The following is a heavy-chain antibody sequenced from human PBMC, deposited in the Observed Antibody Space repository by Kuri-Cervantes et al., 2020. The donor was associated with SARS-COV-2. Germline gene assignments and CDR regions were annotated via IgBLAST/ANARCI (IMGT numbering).Heavy chain of an antibody. J-gene: IGHJ6*03. CDR3: ARGGLSSSAATYYYYYMDV. Sequence: SVKVSCKASGYSFSSYAISWVRQAPGQGLEWMGGIIPIFGTANYAQKFQGRVTITTDESTSTAYMELSSLRSEDTAVYYCARGGLSSSAATYYYYYMDVWGKGTTVTVSS. CDR1: GYSFSSYA. V-gene: IGHV1-69*05. D-gene: IGHD6-6*01. CDR2: IIPIFGTA.